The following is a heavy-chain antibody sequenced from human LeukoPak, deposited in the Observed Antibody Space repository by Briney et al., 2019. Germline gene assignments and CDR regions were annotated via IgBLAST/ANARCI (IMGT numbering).Heavy chain of an antibody. V-gene: IGHV4-31*03. CDR2: IYYSGST. Sequence: PSQTLSLTCTVSGGSISSGGYSWSWIRQHPGTGLEWIGYIYYSGSTYYNPSLKIRVTISVDTSKNQFSLKLSSVTAADTAVYYCARMIGMDCSSTSCYTIDYWGQGTLVTVSS. CDR3: ARMIGMDCSSTSCYTIDY. D-gene: IGHD2-2*02. J-gene: IGHJ4*02. CDR1: GGSISSGGYS.